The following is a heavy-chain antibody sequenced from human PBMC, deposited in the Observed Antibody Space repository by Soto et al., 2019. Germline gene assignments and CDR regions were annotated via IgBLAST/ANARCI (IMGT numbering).Heavy chain of an antibody. Sequence: ASVKVSCKASGYTFTSYAMHWVRQAPGQRLEWMGWINAGNGNTNYAQKLQGRVTMTTDTSTSTAYMELRSLRSDDTAVYYCASDKSSHSGWPVFGDVWGQGTTVTVSS. J-gene: IGHJ6*02. D-gene: IGHD3-3*01. CDR3: ASDKSSHSGWPVFGDV. V-gene: IGHV1-3*01. CDR1: GYTFTSYA. CDR2: INAGNGNT.